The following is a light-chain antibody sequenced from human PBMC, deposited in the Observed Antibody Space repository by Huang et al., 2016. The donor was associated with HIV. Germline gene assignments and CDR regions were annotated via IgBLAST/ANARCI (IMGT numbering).Light chain of an antibody. V-gene: IGKV2-29*02. J-gene: IGKJ2*01. Sequence: DIVMTQTPLSLSVTPGQPASISCNSSQSLLYTDGKTFLYWYLQKPGRSPQLLNYEVSSRFCEVPDRFSGSGSGTHFTLKISRVEAEDVGVYYCMQGLHLPYTFGQGAKLEIK. CDR2: EVS. CDR3: MQGLHLPYT. CDR1: QSLLYTDGKTF.